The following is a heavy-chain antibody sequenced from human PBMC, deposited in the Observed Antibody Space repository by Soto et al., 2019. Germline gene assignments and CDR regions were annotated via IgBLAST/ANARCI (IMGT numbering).Heavy chain of an antibody. D-gene: IGHD3-22*01. CDR3: ARPHYDSNTFYYFFDC. Sequence: PSETLSLTCAVYGGSFSGYFWSWIRQPPGKGLEWIGEIFHGGSTNYSPSLKSRVTISVDTSKNQFSLELSSVTAADTAVYYCARPHYDSNTFYYFFDCWGQGTLVTVSS. J-gene: IGHJ4*02. V-gene: IGHV4-34*12. CDR1: GGSFSGYF. CDR2: IFHGGST.